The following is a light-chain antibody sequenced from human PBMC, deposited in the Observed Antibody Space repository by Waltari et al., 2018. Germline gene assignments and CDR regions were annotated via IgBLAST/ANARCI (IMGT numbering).Light chain of an antibody. J-gene: IGKJ2*01. Sequence: GNTYVNWFQQTPGLSPRRLISLVSKRESGVPDRFSGSGSGTTFTLHISRVEAEDVGIYYCMQGAYWPYTFGQGTNLEI. CDR2: LVS. CDR1: GNTY. CDR3: MQGAYWPYT. V-gene: IGKV2-30*01.